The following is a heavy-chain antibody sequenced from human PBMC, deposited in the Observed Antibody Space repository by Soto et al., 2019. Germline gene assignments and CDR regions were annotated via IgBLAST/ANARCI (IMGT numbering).Heavy chain of an antibody. CDR3: AASRGRAWYFEY. D-gene: IGHD6-19*01. V-gene: IGHV1-46*03. Sequence: QVQLVQSGGEVKKPGASVKVSCKASGDILTKYYMNWVRQAPGQGPEWMGIINPSGGSTDYAQRFQGRVTLTRDTATNTVYMDLSSLRSEDTAVYYCAASRGRAWYFEYWGKGTLVTVSS. J-gene: IGHJ4*02. CDR2: INPSGGST. CDR1: GDILTKYY.